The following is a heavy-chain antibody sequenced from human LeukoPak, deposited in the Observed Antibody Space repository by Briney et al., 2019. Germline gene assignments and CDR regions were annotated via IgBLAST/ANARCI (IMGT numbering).Heavy chain of an antibody. CDR3: ARTKVTTDDAFDI. J-gene: IGHJ3*02. Sequence: SETLSLTCAVYGGFFSAYYWSWIRQPPGRGLEWIGEINHSGSTNYDPSLKSRVTISVDTSKNQFSLKLSSVTAADTAVYYCARTKVTTDDAFDIWGQGTMVTVSS. CDR1: GGFFSAYY. CDR2: INHSGST. D-gene: IGHD4-11*01. V-gene: IGHV4-34*01.